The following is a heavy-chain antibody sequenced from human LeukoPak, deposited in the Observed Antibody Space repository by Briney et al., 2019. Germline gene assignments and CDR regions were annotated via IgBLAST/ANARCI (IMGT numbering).Heavy chain of an antibody. CDR1: GYTFTNYA. J-gene: IGHJ4*02. D-gene: IGHD5-12*01. Sequence: ASVKVSCKASGYTFTNYALHWVRQAPGQRLEWMGWINTGNGNTKYSQKFQGRVTITRATSASTAYMELSSLRSEDTAVYYCARVGYSGYDSRPVFDYWGQGTLVTVSS. CDR2: INTGNGNT. CDR3: ARVGYSGYDSRPVFDY. V-gene: IGHV1-3*04.